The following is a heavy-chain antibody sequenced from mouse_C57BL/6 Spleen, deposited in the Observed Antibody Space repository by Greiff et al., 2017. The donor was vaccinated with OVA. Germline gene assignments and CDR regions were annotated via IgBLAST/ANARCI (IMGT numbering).Heavy chain of an antibody. Sequence: EVKVVESGGGLVKPGGSLKLSCAASGFTFSDYGMHWVRQAPEKGLEWVAYISSGSSTIYYADTVKGRFTISRDNAKNTLFLQLTSLRSEDTAMYYCARRTKVVAMDYWGQGTTLTVSA. CDR1: GFTFSDYG. CDR2: ISSGSSTI. J-gene: IGHJ2*01. V-gene: IGHV5-17*01. D-gene: IGHD1-1*01. CDR3: ARRTKVVAMDY.